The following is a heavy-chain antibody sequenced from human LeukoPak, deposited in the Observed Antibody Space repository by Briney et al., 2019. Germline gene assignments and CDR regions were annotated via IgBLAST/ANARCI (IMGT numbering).Heavy chain of an antibody. CDR1: GGSISSYY. D-gene: IGHD3-10*01. CDR3: ARVRVTMVRGVIDY. V-gene: IGHV4-59*12. Sequence: PSETLSLTCTVSGGSISSYYWSCIRQPPGKGLEWIGYIYYSGSTNYNPSLKSRVTISVDTSKNQFSLKLSSVTAADTAVYYCARVRVTMVRGVIDYWGQGTLVTVSS. J-gene: IGHJ4*02. CDR2: IYYSGST.